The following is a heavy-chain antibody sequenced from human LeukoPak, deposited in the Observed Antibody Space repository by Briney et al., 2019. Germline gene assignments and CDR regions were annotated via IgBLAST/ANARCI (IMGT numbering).Heavy chain of an antibody. J-gene: IGHJ4*02. D-gene: IGHD3-22*01. CDR1: GFIFSSHE. CDR2: ISSSGSAK. Sequence: PGGSLRLSCAASGFIFSSHELNWVRQAPGKGLEWISYISSSGSAKYYADSVKGRFTISRDNAKNSLDLQMNSLRAEDTAVYYCARAAFYDSSGYYQPDYWGQGTLVTVSS. CDR3: ARAAFYDSSGYYQPDY. V-gene: IGHV3-48*03.